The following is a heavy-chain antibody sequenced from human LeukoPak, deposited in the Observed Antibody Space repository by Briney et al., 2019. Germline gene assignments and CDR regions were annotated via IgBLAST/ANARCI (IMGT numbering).Heavy chain of an antibody. J-gene: IGHJ4*02. CDR2: ISSSSSYI. D-gene: IGHD4-17*01. Sequence: GGSLRLFCAASGFTFSSYSMNWVHQAPGKGLEWVSSISSSSSYIYYADSVKGRFTISRDNAKNSLYLQMNSLRAEDTAVYYCARFDYGDYEGYFDYWGQGTLATVST. CDR1: GFTFSSYS. V-gene: IGHV3-21*01. CDR3: ARFDYGDYEGYFDY.